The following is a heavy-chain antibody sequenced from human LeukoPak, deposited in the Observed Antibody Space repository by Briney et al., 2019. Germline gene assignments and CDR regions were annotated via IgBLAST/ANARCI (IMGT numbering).Heavy chain of an antibody. CDR1: GGSLSSYY. CDR2: IYYSGST. D-gene: IGHD1-26*01. V-gene: IGHV4-59*08. CDR3: ARSSLMVGATLFDY. J-gene: IGHJ4*02. Sequence: SETLSLTSTVSGGSLSSYYWSWIRQPPGKGLEWIGYIYYSGSTNYNPSLKSRVTISVDTSKNQFSLKLSSVTAADTAVYYCARSSLMVGATLFDYWGQGTLVTVSS.